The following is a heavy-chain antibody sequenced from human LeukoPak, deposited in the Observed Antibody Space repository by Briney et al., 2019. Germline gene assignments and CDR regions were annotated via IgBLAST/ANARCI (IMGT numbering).Heavy chain of an antibody. Sequence: GGSLRLSCAASGFTFTSYWMHWVRQPPGKGLVWVSRVEHDGSRTAYADPVTGRFTISRDNARNMVYLQMNSLRAEDTAVYYCARPEEGDYWGQGTLVTVSS. CDR2: VEHDGSRT. CDR3: ARPEEGDY. CDR1: GFTFTSYW. V-gene: IGHV3-74*01. J-gene: IGHJ4*02.